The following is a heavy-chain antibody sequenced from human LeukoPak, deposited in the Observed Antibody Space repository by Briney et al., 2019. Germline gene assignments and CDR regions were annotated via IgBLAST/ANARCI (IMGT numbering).Heavy chain of an antibody. V-gene: IGHV4-39*01. CDR3: ARIGPITMIVVARTPYYMDV. CDR2: IYYSGST. Sequence: SETLSLTCTVSGGSISSSSYYWGWIRQPPGKGLEWIRSIYYSGSTYYNPSLKSRVTISVDTSKNQFSLKLSSVTAADTAVYYCARIGPITMIVVARTPYYMDVWGKGTTVTISS. CDR1: GGSISSSSYY. J-gene: IGHJ6*03. D-gene: IGHD3-22*01.